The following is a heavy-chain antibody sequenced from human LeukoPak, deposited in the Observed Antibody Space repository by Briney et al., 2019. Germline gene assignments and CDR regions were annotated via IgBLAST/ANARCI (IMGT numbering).Heavy chain of an antibody. J-gene: IGHJ4*01. CDR3: ARLKSSSWYSAQFDY. V-gene: IGHV3-20*01. D-gene: IGHD6-13*01. CDR2: INWSGDSI. CDR1: VFTFDDFG. Sequence: GGSLRLSCAASVFTFDDFGMSWVRQVPGKGVECVSGINWSGDSIYYADSVEGRVTISRHHPKKSVFLQMNSLRGEDTALYHCARLKSSSWYSAQFDYWGQGILVTVSA.